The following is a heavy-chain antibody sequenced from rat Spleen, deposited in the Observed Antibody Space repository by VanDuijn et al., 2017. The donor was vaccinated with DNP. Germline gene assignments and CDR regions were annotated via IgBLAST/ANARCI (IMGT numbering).Heavy chain of an antibody. V-gene: IGHV3-1*01. CDR1: GYSLTSTY. D-gene: IGHD1-5*01. CDR3: ARWNIGTSTLDY. J-gene: IGHJ2*01. CDR2: ISYSGTT. Sequence: EVQLQESGPGLVKPSQSLSLTCSVTGYSLTSTYWGWIRKFPGNKMEWIGHISYSGTTSYHPSLKSRISITRDTSKNQFFLQLSSVTTEDTATYYCARWNIGTSTLDYWGQGVMVTVSS.